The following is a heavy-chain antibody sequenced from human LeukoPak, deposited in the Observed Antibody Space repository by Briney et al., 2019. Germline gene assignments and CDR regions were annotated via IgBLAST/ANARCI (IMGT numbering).Heavy chain of an antibody. V-gene: IGHV1-2*02. CDR1: GYTFTGYY. D-gene: IGHD6-13*01. CDR2: INPNSGGT. J-gene: IGHJ4*02. CDR3: ARGRFNRAAAGIDY. Sequence: GASVKVSCKASGYTFTGYYMHWVRQAPGQGLEWMGCINPNSGGTNYAQKFQGRVTMTRDASISTAYMELSRLRSDDTAVYYCARGRFNRAAAGIDYWGQGTLVTVSS.